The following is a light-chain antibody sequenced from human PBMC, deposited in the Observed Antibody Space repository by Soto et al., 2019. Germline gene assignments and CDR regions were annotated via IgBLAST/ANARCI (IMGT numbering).Light chain of an antibody. CDR2: DVT. Sequence: QSALTQPASVSGSPGQSITISCTGTSSDVGGYKYVSWYQQHPDKAPKLIIYDVTKRPSGVPDRFSGSKSGNTASLTISGLQAEDEVDYYCCSYAGGYIFVFGTGTKVTVL. CDR1: SSDVGGYKY. CDR3: CSYAGGYIFV. J-gene: IGLJ1*01. V-gene: IGLV2-11*01.